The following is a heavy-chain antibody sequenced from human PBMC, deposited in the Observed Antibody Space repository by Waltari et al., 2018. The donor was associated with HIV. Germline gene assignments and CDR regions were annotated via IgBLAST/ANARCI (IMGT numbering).Heavy chain of an antibody. V-gene: IGHV3-15*01. CDR1: GFGFSYAW. CDR3: TTDLWEGDTLNRNC. CDR2: IKSKTDGGTT. Sequence: EVQLVESGGGSVKPGGSLRLSCAASGFGFSYAWMNWVRQAPGKGLEWVGRIKSKTDGGTTDYAAPVKGRFTISRDDSKNTVNLQMNSLKTEDIVVYYCTTDLWEGDTLNRNCWGQGTLVTVSS. J-gene: IGHJ4*02. D-gene: IGHD1-26*01.